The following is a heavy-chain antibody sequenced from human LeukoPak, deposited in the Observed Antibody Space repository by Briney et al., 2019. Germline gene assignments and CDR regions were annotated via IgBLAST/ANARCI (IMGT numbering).Heavy chain of an antibody. J-gene: IGHJ4*02. CDR3: VSFYETY. D-gene: IGHD2/OR15-2a*01. CDR1: GFTFSSYG. V-gene: IGHV3-74*01. CDR2: INSGGSWT. Sequence: GGSLRLSCAASGFTFSSYGMHWVRQAPGKGLVWVSHINSGGSWTSYADSVKGRFTISKDNAKNTVYLQMNSLRAEDTAVYYCVSFYETYWGRGTLVTVSS.